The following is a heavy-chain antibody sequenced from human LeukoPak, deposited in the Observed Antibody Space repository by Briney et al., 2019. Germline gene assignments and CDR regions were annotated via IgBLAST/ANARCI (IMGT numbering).Heavy chain of an antibody. J-gene: IGHJ5*02. Sequence: SETVSLTCTVSGGSVSSSSYYWGWIRQPPGKGLEWIGSISYSRTNYNHPSLKSRVSISIDTSKNQFSVKLTSVTAADTAMYYCASLGTLRSWGQGTLVTVSS. D-gene: IGHD7-27*01. V-gene: IGHV4-39*01. CDR1: GGSVSSSSYY. CDR2: ISYSRTN. CDR3: ASLGTLRS.